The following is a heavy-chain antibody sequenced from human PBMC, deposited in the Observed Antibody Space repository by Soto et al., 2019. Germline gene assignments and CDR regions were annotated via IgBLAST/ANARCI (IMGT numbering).Heavy chain of an antibody. V-gene: IGHV1-69*08. Sequence: QVQLVQSGAEVKKPGSSVKVSCKASGGTFSSYTVSWVRQSPGQGLEWMGRIIPILRIANYAQKLQGRVTITADKSTSTAYMELSSLRSEDTAVYYCARDRLTTDYYYYMDVWGKGTTVTVSS. CDR3: ARDRLTTDYYYYMDV. CDR1: GGTFSSYT. J-gene: IGHJ6*03. CDR2: IIPILRIA. D-gene: IGHD3-9*01.